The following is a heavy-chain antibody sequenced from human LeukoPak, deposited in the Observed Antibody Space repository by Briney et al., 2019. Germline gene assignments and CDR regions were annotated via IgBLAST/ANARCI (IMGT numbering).Heavy chain of an antibody. CDR3: TTDHEVATKGSRWYGDAFDI. Sequence: TGGSLRLSCAASGFTFSSYAMSWVRQAPGKGLEWVSAISGSGGSTYYAAPVKGRFTISRDDSKNTLYLQMNSLKTEDTAVYYCTTDHEVATKGSRWYGDAFDIWGQGTMVTVSS. CDR1: GFTFSSYA. CDR2: ISGSGGST. J-gene: IGHJ3*02. V-gene: IGHV3-23*01. D-gene: IGHD6-13*01.